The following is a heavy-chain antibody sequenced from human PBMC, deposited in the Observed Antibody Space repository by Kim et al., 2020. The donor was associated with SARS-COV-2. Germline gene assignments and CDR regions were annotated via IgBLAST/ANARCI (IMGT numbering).Heavy chain of an antibody. CDR3: ARGLTTYYYGSGSYWGY. J-gene: IGHJ4*02. CDR2: INHSGST. Sequence: SETLSLTCAVYGGSFSGYYWSWIRQPPGKGLEWIGEINHSGSTNYNPSLKSRVTISVDTSKNQFSLKLSSVTAADTAVYYCARGLTTYYYGSGSYWGYWGQGTLVTVSS. D-gene: IGHD3-10*01. CDR1: GGSFSGYY. V-gene: IGHV4-34*01.